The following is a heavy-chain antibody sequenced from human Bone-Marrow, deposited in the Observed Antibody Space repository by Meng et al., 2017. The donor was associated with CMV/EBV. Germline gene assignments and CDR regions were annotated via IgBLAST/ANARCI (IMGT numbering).Heavy chain of an antibody. D-gene: IGHD2-2*01. CDR3: ARDLMGAVVVPAANKKAYYYYGMDV. CDR2: INPNSGGT. V-gene: IGHV1-2*02. J-gene: IGHJ6*02. CDR1: GYTFTGYY. Sequence: ASVKVSCKASGYTFTGYYMHWVRQAPGQGLEWMGWINPNSGGTNYAQKFQGRVTMTRDTSISTAYMELSRLRSDDKAVYYCARDLMGAVVVPAANKKAYYYYGMDVWGQGTTVTVSS.